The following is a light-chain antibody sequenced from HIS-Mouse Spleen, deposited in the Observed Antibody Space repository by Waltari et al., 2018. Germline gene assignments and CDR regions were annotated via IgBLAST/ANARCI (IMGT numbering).Light chain of an antibody. V-gene: IGKV1-8*01. CDR2: AAS. Sequence: IRLTQSPSSLSASTGDRVTTTCRASQGISSYLAWYQQKPGKAPKLLIYAASTLQSGVPSRFSGSGSGTDFTLTISCLQSEDFATYYCQQYYSYPFTFGPGTKVDIK. CDR1: QGISSY. J-gene: IGKJ3*01. CDR3: QQYYSYPFT.